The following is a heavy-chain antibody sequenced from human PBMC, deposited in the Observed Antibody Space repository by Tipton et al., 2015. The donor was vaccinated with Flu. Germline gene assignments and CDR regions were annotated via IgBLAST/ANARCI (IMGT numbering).Heavy chain of an antibody. CDR1: GFNFDGSA. J-gene: IGHJ6*02. V-gene: IGHV3-64*02. CDR2: ISSNGDNT. D-gene: IGHD1-14*01. Sequence: GSLRLSCEGSGFNFDGSAMHWVRQAPGKGLEYVSAISSNGDNTYYADSVKGRFTISRDNSKNTLYLQMGSLRADDMAVYYCARGMNTGLVDVWGQGTTVTVSS. CDR3: ARGMNTGLVDV.